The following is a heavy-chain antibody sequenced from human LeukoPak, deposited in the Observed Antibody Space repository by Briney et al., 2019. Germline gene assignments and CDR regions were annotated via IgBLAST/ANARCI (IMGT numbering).Heavy chain of an antibody. CDR1: GYTLTELS. D-gene: IGHD5-12*01. CDR3: ATSLPPIVATNPTGY. Sequence: ASVKVSCKVSGYTLTELSMHWVRQAPGKGLEWMGGFDPEDGETIYAQKFQGRVTMTEDTSTDTAYMELSSLRSGDTAVYYCATSLPPIVATNPTGYWGQGTLVTVSS. J-gene: IGHJ4*02. V-gene: IGHV1-24*01. CDR2: FDPEDGET.